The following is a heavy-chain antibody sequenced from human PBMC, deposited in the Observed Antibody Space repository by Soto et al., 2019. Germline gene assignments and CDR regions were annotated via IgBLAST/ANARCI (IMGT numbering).Heavy chain of an antibody. J-gene: IGHJ6*03. CDR1: GGSISSSTYY. CDR3: ARANRFYYYMDV. CDR2: IYYSGST. V-gene: IGHV4-39*01. Sequence: SETLSLTCTVSGGSISSSTYYWGWIRQPPGKRLEWIGSIYYSGSTYYNPSLKSRVTISVDTSESQFSLKLSSVTAADTAVYYCARANRFYYYMDVWGKGTTVTVSS.